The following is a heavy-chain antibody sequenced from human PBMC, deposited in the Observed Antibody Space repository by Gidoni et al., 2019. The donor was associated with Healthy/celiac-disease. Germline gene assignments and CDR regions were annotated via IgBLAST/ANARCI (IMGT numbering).Heavy chain of an antibody. V-gene: IGHV4-59*08. D-gene: IGHD5-12*01. CDR1: GGSISSYY. CDR2: IYYSGST. Sequence: QVQLQESGPGLVKPSETLSLTCTVSGGSISSYYWSWIRQPPGKGLEWIGYIYYSGSTNYNPSLKSRVTISVDTSKNQFSLKLSSVTAADTAVYYCARHSGLKMATITPDYFDYWGQGTLVTVSS. CDR3: ARHSGLKMATITPDYFDY. J-gene: IGHJ4*02.